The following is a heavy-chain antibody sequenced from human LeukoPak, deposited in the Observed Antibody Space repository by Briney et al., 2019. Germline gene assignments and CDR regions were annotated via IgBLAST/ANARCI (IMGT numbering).Heavy chain of an antibody. CDR1: GFTFRSYW. CDR2: IKQDGSEK. CDR3: AAGFGEFL. J-gene: IGHJ4*02. V-gene: IGHV3-7*02. Sequence: PGGPLRLSCAASGFTFRSYWMSWVRQAPGKGLEWVANIKQDGSEKNYVDSVKGRFTISGDNAKNSLYLQMNSLRAEDTAAYYFAAGFGEFLWGQGPLVTVSS. D-gene: IGHD3-10*01.